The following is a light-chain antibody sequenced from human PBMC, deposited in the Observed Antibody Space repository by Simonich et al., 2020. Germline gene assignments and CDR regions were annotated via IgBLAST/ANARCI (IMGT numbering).Light chain of an antibody. J-gene: IGLJ3*02. CDR1: TVPSTSGYY. V-gene: IGLV7-43*01. Sequence: QTVVTQEHSLTVSPEGTVNLTCLSSTVPSTSGYYPNWLQQKPGQAPRALIYSTSNKHSVTRVRFSGSLLGGKAALTLSGVQPEDEAEYYCLLYYGGAQLGFGGGTKLTVL. CDR3: LLYYGGAQLG. CDR2: STS.